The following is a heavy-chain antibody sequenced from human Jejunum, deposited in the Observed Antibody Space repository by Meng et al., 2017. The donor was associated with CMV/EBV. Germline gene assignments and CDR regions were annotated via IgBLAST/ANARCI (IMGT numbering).Heavy chain of an antibody. CDR1: VKSGSHC. J-gene: IGHJ6*02. D-gene: IGHD4-11*01. V-gene: IGHV4-61*01. Sequence: VKSGSHCWSWIRQSPGKGLEWIGHIYYSGTTDYNPSFKSRVTISIDTSNNRFSLKLTSVTAADAAVYFCARDAQSNYYYYYGMDVWGQGTTVTVSS. CDR2: IYYSGTT. CDR3: ARDAQSNYYYYYGMDV.